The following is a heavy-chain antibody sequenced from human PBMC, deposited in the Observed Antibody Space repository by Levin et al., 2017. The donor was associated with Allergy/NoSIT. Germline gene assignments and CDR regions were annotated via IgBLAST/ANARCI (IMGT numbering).Heavy chain of an antibody. CDR1: GFDFSTRG. J-gene: IGHJ6*02. CDR2: IWYDGSIK. Sequence: PGGSLRLSCEASGFDFSTRGMHWVRQAPGKGLKWVASIWYDGSIKYFTDSVKGRFTISRDNSNNTLYLQMSSLRAEDTALYYCAGGGSGSFFSKDYNSYGIDVWGQGTTVTVSS. D-gene: IGHD3-10*01. CDR3: AGGGSGSFFSKDYNSYGIDV. V-gene: IGHV3-33*01.